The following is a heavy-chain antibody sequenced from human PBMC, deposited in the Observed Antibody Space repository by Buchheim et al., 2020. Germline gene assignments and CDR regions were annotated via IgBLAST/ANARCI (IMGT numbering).Heavy chain of an antibody. V-gene: IGHV3-30*04. J-gene: IGHJ4*02. CDR2: ISSDGSQK. D-gene: IGHD3-10*01. CDR1: GFTFTSYA. CDR3: ARDLVVGFYYGSAPLGY. Sequence: QAQLVESGGGVVQPGRSLRLSCAASGFTFTSYAMHWVRQAPGKGLEWVALISSDGSQKYYADSVKGRFTISRDNSIKTLYLQMNSLRAEDTALYYCARDLVVGFYYGSAPLGYWGQGTL.